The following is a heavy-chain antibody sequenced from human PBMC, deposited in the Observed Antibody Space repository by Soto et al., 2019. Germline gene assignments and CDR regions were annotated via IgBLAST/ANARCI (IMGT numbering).Heavy chain of an antibody. CDR1: GGTFSSYT. D-gene: IGHD6-13*01. CDR2: IIPILGIA. V-gene: IGHV1-69*04. CDR3: ARELYSSSWYLEP. J-gene: IGHJ5*02. Sequence: SVKVSCKASGGTFSSYTISWVRQAPGQGLEWMGRIIPILGIANYAQKFQGRVTITADKSTSTAYMELSSLRSEDTAVYYCARELYSSSWYLEPWGQGTLVTVSS.